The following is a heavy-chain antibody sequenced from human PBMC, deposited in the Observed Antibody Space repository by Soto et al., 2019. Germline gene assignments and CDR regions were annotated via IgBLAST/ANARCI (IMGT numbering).Heavy chain of an antibody. CDR2: IRGGGAES. D-gene: IGHD1-26*01. J-gene: IGHJ5*02. CDR1: GFSFSNFA. V-gene: IGHV3-23*01. Sequence: EVQLLQSGGDLVQPGGSLRVSCVASGFSFSNFAMSWVRQAPGKGLEWVSGIRGGGAESHYADSVRGRFTISRDNSKNTVYLEMHSLNVGDTAVYYCARSEGADGVVWFDTWGQGTLVTVSS. CDR3: ARSEGADGVVWFDT.